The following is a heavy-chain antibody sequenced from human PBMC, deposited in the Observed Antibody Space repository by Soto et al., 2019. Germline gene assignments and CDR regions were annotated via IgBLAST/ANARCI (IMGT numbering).Heavy chain of an antibody. Sequence: QVQLVQSGAEVKKPGASVKVSCKASGYTFTNYYIHWVRQAPGQGLEWMAIINPRGGSTSYAQKFQGRVSMTRDTSTGTVSMELSSLRSEDTAVYYCARGHSPIGYCSGGRCNYFDYWGQGTLVTVSS. J-gene: IGHJ4*02. CDR3: ARGHSPIGYCSGGRCNYFDY. V-gene: IGHV1-46*01. CDR2: INPRGGST. CDR1: GYTFTNYY. D-gene: IGHD2-15*01.